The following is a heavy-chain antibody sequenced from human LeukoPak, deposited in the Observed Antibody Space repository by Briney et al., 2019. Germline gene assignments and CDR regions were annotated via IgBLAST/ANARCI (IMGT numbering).Heavy chain of an antibody. J-gene: IGHJ3*02. D-gene: IGHD4-17*01. Sequence: ASETLSLTCAVYGGSFGGYYWSWIRQPPGKGLEWIGEINHSGSTNYNPSLKSRVTISVDTSKNQFSLKLSSVTAADTAVYYCARFGPYGDYVDAFDIWGQGTMVTVSS. CDR2: INHSGST. CDR3: ARFGPYGDYVDAFDI. V-gene: IGHV4-34*01. CDR1: GGSFGGYY.